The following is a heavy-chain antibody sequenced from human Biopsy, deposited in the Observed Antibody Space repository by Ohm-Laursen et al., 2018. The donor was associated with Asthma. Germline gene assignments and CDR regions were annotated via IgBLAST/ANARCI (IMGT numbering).Heavy chain of an antibody. CDR3: ARHPYNFGGFDY. D-gene: IGHD5-24*01. Sequence: SVKASCKSSGYTFRSYGVSWVRQAPGQGLEWMGWISPFTGDTHFGQKFQGRVTMTTDTSTDTAYMELRSLRSDDTAVYYCARHPYNFGGFDYWGQGSLVLVSS. CDR2: ISPFTGDT. V-gene: IGHV1-18*04. J-gene: IGHJ4*02. CDR1: GYTFRSYG.